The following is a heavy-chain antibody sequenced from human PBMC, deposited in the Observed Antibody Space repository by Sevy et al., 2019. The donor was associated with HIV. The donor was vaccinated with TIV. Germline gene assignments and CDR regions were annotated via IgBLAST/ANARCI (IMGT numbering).Heavy chain of an antibody. CDR1: GGSISSSSYY. Sequence: SETLSLTCTVSGGSISSSSYYWGWIRQPPGKGLEWIGSMYYSGSTYYNPSLKSRVTISVDTSKNQFSLKLSSVTAADTAVYYCARHREDGARFYYYYYMDVWGKGTTVTVSS. CDR2: MYYSGST. CDR3: ARHREDGARFYYYYYMDV. V-gene: IGHV4-39*01. J-gene: IGHJ6*03. D-gene: IGHD1-26*01.